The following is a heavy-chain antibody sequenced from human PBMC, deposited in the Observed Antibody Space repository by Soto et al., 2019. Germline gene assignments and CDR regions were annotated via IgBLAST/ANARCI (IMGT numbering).Heavy chain of an antibody. J-gene: IGHJ6*02. CDR1: GGTFSSYG. CDR2: IIPIFATA. Sequence: QVQLVQSGAEVKKPGSSVKVSCKTSGGTFSSYGINWVRQAPGQGLEWMGGIIPIFATANYAQKFQGRVTITADKSTSTAYMEVSSLRSGETAVYYCARTPVDTAPPKSYGMDVWGQGTTVTVSS. CDR3: ARTPVDTAPPKSYGMDV. V-gene: IGHV1-69*06. D-gene: IGHD5-18*01.